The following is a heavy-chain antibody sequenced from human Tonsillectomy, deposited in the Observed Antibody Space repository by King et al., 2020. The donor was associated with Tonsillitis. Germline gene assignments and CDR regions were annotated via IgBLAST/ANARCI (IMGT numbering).Heavy chain of an antibody. CDR1: GFSLSTSRVG. D-gene: IGHD3-10*01. V-gene: IGHV2-5*01. J-gene: IGHJ4*02. CDR3: AHIFHGSGDFDD. CDR2: IYWNDDK. Sequence: TLKESGPTLVKPTQTLTLNCTFSGFSLSTSRVGVGWIRQPPGKALEWLAVIYWNDDKRYSPSLKSRLTITKDTSKNQVVLTMTNVDPVDTATYYCAHIFHGSGDFDDWGQGTLVTVSS.